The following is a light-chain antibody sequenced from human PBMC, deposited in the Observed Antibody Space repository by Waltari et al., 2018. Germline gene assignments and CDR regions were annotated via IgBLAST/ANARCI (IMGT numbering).Light chain of an antibody. CDR2: GAS. Sequence: EIVLTQSPGTLSLSLGERATVSCRASQSVSRALAWYQQQPGQAPRLRIYGASTRATGIPDRFSGSGSGTDFSLTISRLEPDDFAVYYCQHYLRLPVTFGQGTTVEI. V-gene: IGKV3-20*01. J-gene: IGKJ1*01. CDR1: QSVSRA. CDR3: QHYLRLPVT.